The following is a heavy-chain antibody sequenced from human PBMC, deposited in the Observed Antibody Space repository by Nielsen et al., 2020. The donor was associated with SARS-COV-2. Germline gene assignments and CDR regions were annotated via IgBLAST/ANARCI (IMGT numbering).Heavy chain of an antibody. V-gene: IGHV3-33*01. CDR1: GFTFSSYG. J-gene: IGHJ5*02. D-gene: IGHD6-19*01. CDR3: ARDSLGSGWYKGNWFDP. CDR2: IWYDGSNK. Sequence: GESLKISCAASGFTFSSYGMHWVRQAPGKGLEWVAVIWYDGSNKYYADSVKGRFTISRDNSKNTLYLQMNSLRAEDTAVYYCARDSLGSGWYKGNWFDPWGQGTLVTVSS.